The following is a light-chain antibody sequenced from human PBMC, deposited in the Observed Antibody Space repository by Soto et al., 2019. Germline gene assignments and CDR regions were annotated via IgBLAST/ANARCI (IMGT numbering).Light chain of an antibody. CDR3: QQYNSYPYVT. V-gene: IGKV1-39*01. CDR1: QSISSY. CDR2: AAS. Sequence: DIQMTQSPSSLSASVGDRVTISCRASQSISSYLNWYQQKPGKALKLLIYAASSLQSGVPSRFSGSGSGTEFTLTISSLQPDDFATYYCQQYNSYPYVTFGQGTKVDI. J-gene: IGKJ1*01.